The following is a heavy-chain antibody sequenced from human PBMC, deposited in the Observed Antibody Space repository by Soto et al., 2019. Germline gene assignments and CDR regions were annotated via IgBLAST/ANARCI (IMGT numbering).Heavy chain of an antibody. D-gene: IGHD3-16*01. V-gene: IGHV3-23*01. J-gene: IGHJ5*02. Sequence: GGSLRLACAASGFTFSSYAMNWVRQAPGEGLEWVSAISGSGGGTYYADSVKGRFTISRDNSKNTLYLQMNSLRAEDTAVYYCAKISLESAAASWGQGTLVTVS. CDR3: AKISLESAAAS. CDR1: GFTFSSYA. CDR2: ISGSGGGT.